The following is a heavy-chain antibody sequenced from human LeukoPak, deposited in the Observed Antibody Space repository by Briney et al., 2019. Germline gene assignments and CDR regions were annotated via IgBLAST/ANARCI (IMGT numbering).Heavy chain of an antibody. J-gene: IGHJ6*03. Sequence: ASVKVSCKAAGYTFTSYDINSVRQASGQGLEWMGWMKPNSGNTGYAQKFQGRVTMTRNTSVSIAYMELSSLRSEDTAVYYCARGNGRARLRGNNYYYYMDVWGKGTTVTVSS. CDR2: MKPNSGNT. D-gene: IGHD4-17*01. V-gene: IGHV1-8*01. CDR1: GYTFTSYD. CDR3: ARGNGRARLRGNNYYYYMDV.